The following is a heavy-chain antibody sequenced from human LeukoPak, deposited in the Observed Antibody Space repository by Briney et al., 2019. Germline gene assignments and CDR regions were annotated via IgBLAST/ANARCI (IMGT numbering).Heavy chain of an antibody. CDR3: ARGCSGGSCYSDGNDAFDI. J-gene: IGHJ3*02. CDR1: GGSISSYY. V-gene: IGHV4-4*07. Sequence: PSETLSLTCTVSGGSISSYYWSWIRQPAGKGLEWIGRIYTGGSTNYNPSLKSRVTMSVDTSKNQFSLKLSSVTAADTAVYYCARGCSGGSCYSDGNDAFDIWGQGTMVTVSS. CDR2: IYTGGST. D-gene: IGHD2-15*01.